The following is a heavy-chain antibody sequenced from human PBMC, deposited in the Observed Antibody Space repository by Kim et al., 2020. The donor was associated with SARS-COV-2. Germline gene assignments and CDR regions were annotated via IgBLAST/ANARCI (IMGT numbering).Heavy chain of an antibody. D-gene: IGHD5-12*01. CDR3: AKDGGRWLQLGAWVGNWFDP. CDR1: GFTFSSYA. CDR2: ISGSGGST. J-gene: IGHJ5*02. Sequence: GGSLRLSCAASGFTFSSYAMSWVHQAPGKGLEWVSAISGSGGSTYYADSVKGRFTISRDNSKNTLYLQMNSLRAEDTAVYYCAKDGGRWLQLGAWVGNWFDPWGQGTLVTVSS. V-gene: IGHV3-23*01.